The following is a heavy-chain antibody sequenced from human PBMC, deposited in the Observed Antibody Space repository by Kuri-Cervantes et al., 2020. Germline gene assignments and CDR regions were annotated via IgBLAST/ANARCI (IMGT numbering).Heavy chain of an antibody. CDR1: GFTFSSYA. CDR3: ARDPRRATWIQLWTYYFDY. D-gene: IGHD5-18*01. CDR2: ISYDGSNK. J-gene: IGHJ4*02. Sequence: LSLTCAASGFTFSSYAMHWVRQAPGKGLEWVAVISYDGSNKYYADSVKGRFTISRDNSKNTLYLQMNSLRAEDTAVYYCARDPRRATWIQLWTYYFDYWGQGTLVTVSS. V-gene: IGHV3-30*07.